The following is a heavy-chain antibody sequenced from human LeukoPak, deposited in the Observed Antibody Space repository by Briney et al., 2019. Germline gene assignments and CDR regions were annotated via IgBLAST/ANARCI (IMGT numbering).Heavy chain of an antibody. CDR1: GFTFSDYY. CDR2: ISDRGSTI. Sequence: GGSLRLSCAASGFTFSDYYMSWIRQALGKGLEWISYISDRGSTIYYADSVKGRFTISRDNAKNSLYLQMNSLRAEDTAVYYCARVYIAEDYWGQGTLVTVSS. J-gene: IGHJ4*02. V-gene: IGHV3-11*01. D-gene: IGHD2-15*01. CDR3: ARVYIAEDY.